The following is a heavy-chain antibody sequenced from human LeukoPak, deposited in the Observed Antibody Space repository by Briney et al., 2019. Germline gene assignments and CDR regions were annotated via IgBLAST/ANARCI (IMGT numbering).Heavy chain of an antibody. CDR3: ARDSMTTVTDY. CDR2: ISSSSSYI. D-gene: IGHD4-17*01. V-gene: IGHV3-21*01. CDR1: GFTFSSYS. Sequence: GGSLRLSCAASGFTFSSYSMNWVRQAPGKGLEWVSSISSSSSYIYYADSVKVRFTISRDNAKNSLYLQMNSLRAEDTAVYYCARDSMTTVTDYWGQGTLVTVSS. J-gene: IGHJ4*02.